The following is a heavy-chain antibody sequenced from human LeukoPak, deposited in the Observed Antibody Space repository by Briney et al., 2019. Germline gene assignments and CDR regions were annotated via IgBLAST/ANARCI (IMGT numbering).Heavy chain of an antibody. J-gene: IGHJ4*02. CDR3: AKDRKRYDYHPPSDY. Sequence: PGGSLRLSCAASGFTFSSYGMHWVRQAPGKGLEWVAFIRYDGSNKYYADSVKGRFTISRDNSKNTLYLQMNSLRAEDTAVYYCAKDRKRYDYHPPSDYWGQGTLVTVSS. CDR1: GFTFSSYG. CDR2: IRYDGSNK. D-gene: IGHD4-11*01. V-gene: IGHV3-30*02.